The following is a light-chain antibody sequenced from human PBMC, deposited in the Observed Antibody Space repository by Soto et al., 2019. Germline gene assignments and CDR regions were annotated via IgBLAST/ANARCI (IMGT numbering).Light chain of an antibody. Sequence: EIVMTQSPATLSVSPGERATLSCRASQSVSSNLAWYQQKPGQAPSLLIYGASTRATGTPARFSGSGSGTEFTLTISSLQSEDFKVYYCQQYIRWPLTLGGGTHVEIK. CDR3: QQYIRWPLT. CDR2: GAS. J-gene: IGKJ4*01. V-gene: IGKV3-15*01. CDR1: QSVSSN.